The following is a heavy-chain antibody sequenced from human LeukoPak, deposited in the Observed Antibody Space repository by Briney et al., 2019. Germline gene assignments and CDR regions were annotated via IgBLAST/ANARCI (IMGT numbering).Heavy chain of an antibody. CDR2: ISGSGGST. J-gene: IGHJ4*02. CDR3: AKDSPKYSYGSDLFDY. D-gene: IGHD5-18*01. V-gene: IGHV3-23*01. CDR1: GFTFSSYG. Sequence: PGGSLRLSCAASGFTFSSYGMSWVRQAPGKGLEWVSAISGSGGSTYYADSVKGRFTISRDNSKNTLYLQMNSLRAEDTAVYYCAKDSPKYSYGSDLFDYWGQGTLVTVSS.